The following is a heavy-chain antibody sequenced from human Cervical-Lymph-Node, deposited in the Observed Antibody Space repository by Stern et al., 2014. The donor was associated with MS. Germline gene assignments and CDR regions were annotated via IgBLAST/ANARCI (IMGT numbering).Heavy chain of an antibody. D-gene: IGHD2-2*01. J-gene: IGHJ5*01. Sequence: QVQLQESGPGLVKPSQTLSLTCTVSGGSISRGGYFWSWIRQHPGKGLEWIGFIYHNGSTYYNPYLKSRLTISVDTSKNQFSLNLSSVTAADTAVYYCARKGAIVPAAIENWFDSWGQGTLVTVSS. CDR3: ARKGAIVPAAIENWFDS. CDR1: GGSISRGGYF. CDR2: IYHNGST. V-gene: IGHV4-31*03.